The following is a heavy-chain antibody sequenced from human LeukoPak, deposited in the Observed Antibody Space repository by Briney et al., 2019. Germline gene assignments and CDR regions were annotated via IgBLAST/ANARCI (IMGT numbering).Heavy chain of an antibody. CDR3: VRGYSYYVY. D-gene: IGHD5-18*01. J-gene: IGHJ4*02. CDR2: INHSGST. CDR1: GGSFSGYY. V-gene: IGHV4-34*01. Sequence: PSETLSLTCAVYGGSFSGYYWGWIRQPPGKGLEWIGEINHSGSTNYNPSLKSRVTISVDTSKNQFSLKLSSVTAADTAVYYCVRGYSYYVYWGQGTLVTVSS.